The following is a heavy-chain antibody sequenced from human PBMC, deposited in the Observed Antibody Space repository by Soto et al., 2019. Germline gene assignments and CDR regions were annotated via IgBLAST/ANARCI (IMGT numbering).Heavy chain of an antibody. CDR2: ISGSGGST. V-gene: IGHV3-23*01. J-gene: IGHJ6*02. CDR3: ARDIGGSGYYDILTGYYGLQYHYGMDV. CDR1: GFTFSSYA. D-gene: IGHD3-9*01. Sequence: GGSLRLSCAASGFTFSSYAMSWVRQAPGKGLEWVSAISGSGGSTYYADSVKGRFTISRDNSKNTLYLQMNSLRSEDTAVYYCARDIGGSGYYDILTGYYGLQYHYGMDVWGQGTTVTVSS.